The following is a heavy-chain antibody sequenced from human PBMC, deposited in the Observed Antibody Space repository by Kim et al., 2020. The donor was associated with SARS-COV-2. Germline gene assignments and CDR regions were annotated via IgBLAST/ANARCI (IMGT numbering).Heavy chain of an antibody. J-gene: IGHJ4*02. Sequence: KYYADSVKGRFTITRDNSKNTLYLQMNSLRAEDTAVYYCARTDRITGTTYWGQGTLVTVSS. D-gene: IGHD1-20*01. V-gene: IGHV3-30*01. CDR3: ARTDRITGTTY. CDR2: K.